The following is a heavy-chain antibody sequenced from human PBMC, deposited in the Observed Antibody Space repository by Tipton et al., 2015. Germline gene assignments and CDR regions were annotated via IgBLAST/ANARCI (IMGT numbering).Heavy chain of an antibody. CDR2: ISGYNGNT. J-gene: IGHJ5*02. CDR3: ARDYYDYNDSSGYYLGWFDP. D-gene: IGHD3-22*01. Sequence: QLVQSGAEVKKPGASVKVSCKASGYTFTSQGITWVRQAPGQGLEWMGWISGYNGNTNYAQKLQGRVTITTDTSTSTAYMELRRLRSDDTAVYYCARDYYDYNDSSGYYLGWFDPWGQGTLVTVSS. CDR1: GYTFTSQG. V-gene: IGHV1-18*01.